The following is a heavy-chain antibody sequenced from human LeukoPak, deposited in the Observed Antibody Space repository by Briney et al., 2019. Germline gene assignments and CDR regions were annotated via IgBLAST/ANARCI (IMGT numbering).Heavy chain of an antibody. CDR1: GYTFTSYD. J-gene: IGHJ4*02. CDR2: MNPNSGNT. Sequence: ASVKVSCKASGYTFTSYDINWVRQATGQGLEWMGWMNPNSGNTGYAQKFQGRVTITRNTSISTAYMELSSLRSDDTAVYYCARDGFSGHDSSGYSLFPFDYWGQGTLVTVSS. V-gene: IGHV1-8*03. D-gene: IGHD3-22*01. CDR3: ARDGFSGHDSSGYSLFPFDY.